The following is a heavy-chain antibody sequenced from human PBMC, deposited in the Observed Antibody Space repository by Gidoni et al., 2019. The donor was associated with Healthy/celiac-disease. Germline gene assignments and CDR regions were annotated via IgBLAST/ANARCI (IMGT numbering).Heavy chain of an antibody. Sequence: QVQLVESGGGVVQHGRCLRLADTTSGFTVSSYGMHWVRHAPGKGLEWVAVIWYDGSNKYYADSVKGRFTISRDNSKNTLYLQMNSLRAEDTAVYYCARAPYSSSSGLDYWGQGTLVTVSS. V-gene: IGHV3-33*01. CDR3: ARAPYSSSSGLDY. CDR2: IWYDGSNK. D-gene: IGHD6-6*01. J-gene: IGHJ4*02. CDR1: GFTVSSYG.